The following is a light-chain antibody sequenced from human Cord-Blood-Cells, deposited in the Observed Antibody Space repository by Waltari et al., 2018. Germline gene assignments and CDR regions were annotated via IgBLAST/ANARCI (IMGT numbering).Light chain of an antibody. J-gene: IGLJ1*01. CDR2: EVS. CDR1: SSDVGSYNL. CDR3: CSYAGSSTYV. V-gene: IGLV2-23*02. Sequence: QSALTQPASVSGSPGQSITIPCTGPSSDVGSYNLFSWYQQHPGKAPKLMIYEVSKRPSGVSNRFSGSKSGNTASLTISGLQAEDEADYYCCSYAGSSTYVFGTGTKVTVL.